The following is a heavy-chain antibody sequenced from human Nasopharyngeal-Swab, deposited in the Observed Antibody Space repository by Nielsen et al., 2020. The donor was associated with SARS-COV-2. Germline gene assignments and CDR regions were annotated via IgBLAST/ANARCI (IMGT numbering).Heavy chain of an antibody. V-gene: IGHV3-48*03. CDR2: ISSSGSTI. Sequence: GESLKISCAASGFTFSSYEMNWVRQAPGKGLEWVSYISSSGSTIYYADSVKGRFTISRDNSKNTLYLQMNSLRAEDTAVYYCAKDPPIWSGYSSPFDYWGQGTLVTVSS. CDR3: AKDPPIWSGYSSPFDY. J-gene: IGHJ4*02. D-gene: IGHD3-3*01. CDR1: GFTFSSYE.